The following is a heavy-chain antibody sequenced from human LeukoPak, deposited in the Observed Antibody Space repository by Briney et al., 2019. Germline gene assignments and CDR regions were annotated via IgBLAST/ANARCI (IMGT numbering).Heavy chain of an antibody. CDR2: INPSGGST. CDR3: ARAVRGYSYGYDAPNWFDP. V-gene: IGHV1-46*01. Sequence: ASVKVSCKASGYTFTSYYMHWVRQAPGQGLEWMGIINPSGGSTNYAQKLQGRVTMTTDTSTSTAYMELRSLRSDDTAVYYCARAVRGYSYGYDAPNWFDPWGQGTLVTVSS. CDR1: GYTFTSYY. J-gene: IGHJ5*02. D-gene: IGHD5-18*01.